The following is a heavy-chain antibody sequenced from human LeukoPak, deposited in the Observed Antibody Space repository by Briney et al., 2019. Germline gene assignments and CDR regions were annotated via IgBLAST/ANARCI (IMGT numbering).Heavy chain of an antibody. CDR3: ARDMEYYDSSGYSAHLDY. CDR1: GFTFSSYG. CDR2: IWYDGSNK. J-gene: IGHJ4*02. V-gene: IGHV3-33*01. D-gene: IGHD3-22*01. Sequence: GRSLRLSCAASGFTFSSYGMHWVRQAPGKGLEWVAVIWYDGSNKYYADSVKGRLTISRDNSKNTLYLQMNSLRAEDTAVYYCARDMEYYDSSGYSAHLDYWGQGTLVTVSS.